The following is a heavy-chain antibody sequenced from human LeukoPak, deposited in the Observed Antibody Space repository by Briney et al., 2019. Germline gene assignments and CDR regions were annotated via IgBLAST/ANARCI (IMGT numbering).Heavy chain of an antibody. Sequence: GGSLRLSCAASGFTFRSYGMDWVRQAPGRGLEWVAFIRYDGNNKDYADSVKGRFTISRDNSKNTLYLQMNSLRVGDTAVYYCAKGYGDLVAFNIWGQGTMVTVSS. V-gene: IGHV3-30*02. D-gene: IGHD4/OR15-4a*01. J-gene: IGHJ3*02. CDR1: GFTFRSYG. CDR2: IRYDGNNK. CDR3: AKGYGDLVAFNI.